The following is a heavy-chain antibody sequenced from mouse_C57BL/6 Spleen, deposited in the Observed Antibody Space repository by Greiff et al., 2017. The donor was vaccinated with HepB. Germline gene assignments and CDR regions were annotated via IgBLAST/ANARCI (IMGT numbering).Heavy chain of an antibody. CDR3: ARRAAQATGGYFDY. D-gene: IGHD3-2*02. CDR1: GFSLSTSGMG. Sequence: ESGPGILQSSQTLSLTCSFSGFSLSTSGMGVSWIRQPSGKGLEWLAHIYWDDDKRDNPSLKSRLTISKDTSRNQVFLKITSVDTADTATYCCARRAAQATGGYFDYWGQGTTLTVSS. J-gene: IGHJ2*01. V-gene: IGHV8-12*01. CDR2: IYWDDDK.